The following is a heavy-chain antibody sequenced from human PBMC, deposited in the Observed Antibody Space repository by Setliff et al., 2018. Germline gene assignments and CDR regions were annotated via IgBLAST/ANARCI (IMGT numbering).Heavy chain of an antibody. D-gene: IGHD3-9*01. Sequence: PGESLKISCAASGFAFRSYAMDWVRRAPGRGLEWVAFIRYDGSKVLYADSVKGRVTISRDNSKNTLYLQMNSLRAEDTAFYYCARGRHHDTLSGYIDFLGQGTLVTV. CDR1: GFAFRSYA. CDR2: IRYDGSKV. CDR3: ARGRHHDTLSGYIDF. V-gene: IGHV3-30*02. J-gene: IGHJ4*02.